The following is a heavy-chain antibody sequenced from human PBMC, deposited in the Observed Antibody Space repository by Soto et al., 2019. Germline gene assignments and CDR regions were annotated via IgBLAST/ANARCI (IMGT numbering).Heavy chain of an antibody. D-gene: IGHD1-26*01. J-gene: IGHJ4*02. CDR1: GYVFSIDY. CDR3: ARVRELAF. Sequence: VKVYWKRVGYVFSIDYVHWLIKANRQGLEWMGMTSPSGGSGYAQKFQGRVTMTRDTSTRTLYMELSSLKSEHPAVYSCARVRELAFWRKGPLVTVTP. CDR2: TSPSGGS. V-gene: IGHV1-46*01.